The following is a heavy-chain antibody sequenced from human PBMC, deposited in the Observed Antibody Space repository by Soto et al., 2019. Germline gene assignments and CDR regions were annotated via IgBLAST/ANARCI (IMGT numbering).Heavy chain of an antibody. CDR3: ARDKGGPADY. Sequence: GGSLRLSCAASGFTFSNYWMHWVRQAPGKGLVWVSRINDDGSSTTYADSVKGRFTISRDNAKNTVYLEMNSLRAEDTAVYYCARDKGGPADYWGQGTLVTVSS. V-gene: IGHV3-74*01. D-gene: IGHD2-15*01. J-gene: IGHJ4*02. CDR1: GFTFSNYW. CDR2: INDDGSST.